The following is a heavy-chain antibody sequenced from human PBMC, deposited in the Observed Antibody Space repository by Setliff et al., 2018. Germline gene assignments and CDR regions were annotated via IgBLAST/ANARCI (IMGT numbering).Heavy chain of an antibody. J-gene: IGHJ6*03. CDR1: ADSFTKYY. CDR2: INTKSGGT. V-gene: IGHV1-2*02. Sequence: GASVKVSCKASADSFTKYYMHWVRQVPGRGLEWMGLINTKSGGTRYAQKFQDRVTMTRYTSISTAYMELSSLRSEDTAVYYCAIGQPPTPRPYSYHMDVWGKGTTVTVSS. D-gene: IGHD2-15*01. CDR3: AIGQPPTPRPYSYHMDV.